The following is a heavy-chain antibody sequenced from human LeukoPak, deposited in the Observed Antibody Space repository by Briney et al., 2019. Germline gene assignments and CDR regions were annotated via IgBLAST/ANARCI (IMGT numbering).Heavy chain of an antibody. CDR2: ISSSSSTI. CDR1: GFTFSSYE. CDR3: ARSSSSCFDY. J-gene: IGHJ4*02. D-gene: IGHD6-13*01. V-gene: IGHV3-48*01. Sequence: PGGSLRLSCAASGFTFSSYEMNWVRQAPGKGLEWVSYISSSSSTIYYADSVKGRFTISRDNAKNSLYLQMNSLRAEDTAVYYCARSSSSCFDYWGQGTLVTVSS.